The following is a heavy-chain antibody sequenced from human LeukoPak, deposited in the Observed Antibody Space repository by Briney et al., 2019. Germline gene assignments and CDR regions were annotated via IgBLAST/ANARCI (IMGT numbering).Heavy chain of an antibody. J-gene: IGHJ4*02. CDR1: GYTLTELS. V-gene: IGHV1-24*01. D-gene: IGHD3-3*01. CDR2: FDPEDGET. Sequence: ASVKVSCKVSGYTLTELSMHWVRQAPGKGLEWMGGFDPEDGETIYAQKFQGRVTMTEDTSTDTAYMELSSLRSEDTAVYYCAMNTYYDFWSGYLYWGQGTLVTVSS. CDR3: AMNTYYDFWSGYLY.